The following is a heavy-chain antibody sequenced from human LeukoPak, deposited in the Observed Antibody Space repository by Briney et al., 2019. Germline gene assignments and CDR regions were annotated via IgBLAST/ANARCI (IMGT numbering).Heavy chain of an antibody. D-gene: IGHD3-22*01. J-gene: IGHJ4*02. V-gene: IGHV1-2*02. CDR2: INPNSGGT. CDR1: GYTFTGNY. Sequence: GASVKVSCKASGYTFTGNYMHWVRQAPGQGLEWMGWINPNSGGTNYAQKFQGRVTMTRDTSISTAYMELSRLRSDDTAVYYCAREYYDSSGYFDYWGQGTLVTVSS. CDR3: AREYYDSSGYFDY.